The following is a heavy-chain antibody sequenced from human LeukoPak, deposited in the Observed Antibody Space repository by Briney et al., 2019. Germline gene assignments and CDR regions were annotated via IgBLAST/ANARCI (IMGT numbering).Heavy chain of an antibody. V-gene: IGHV3-23*01. CDR3: AKDGDYDFWSGPIDAFDI. Sequence: GGSLRPSCAASGFTFSSYAMSWVRQAPGKGLEWVSAISGSGGSTYYADSVKGRFTISRDNSKNTLYLQMNSLRAEDTAVYYCAKDGDYDFWSGPIDAFDIWGQGTIVTVSS. D-gene: IGHD3-3*01. CDR1: GFTFSSYA. CDR2: ISGSGGST. J-gene: IGHJ3*02.